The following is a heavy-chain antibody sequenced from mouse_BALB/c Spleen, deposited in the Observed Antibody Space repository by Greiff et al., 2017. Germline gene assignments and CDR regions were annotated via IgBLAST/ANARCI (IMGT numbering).Heavy chain of an antibody. J-gene: IGHJ2*01. CDR2: ISDGGSYT. CDR1: GFTFSDYY. Sequence: EVKLVESGGGLVKPGGSLKLSCAASGFTFSDYYMYWVRQTPEKRLEWVATISDGGSYTYYPDSVKGRFTISRDNAKNNLYLQMSSLKSEDTAMYYCARGDYDYDGYYFDYWGQGTTLTVSS. D-gene: IGHD2-4*01. CDR3: ARGDYDYDGYYFDY. V-gene: IGHV5-4*02.